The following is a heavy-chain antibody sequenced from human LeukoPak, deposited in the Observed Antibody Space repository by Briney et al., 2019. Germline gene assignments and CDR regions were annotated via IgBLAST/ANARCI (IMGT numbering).Heavy chain of an antibody. D-gene: IGHD6-13*01. CDR3: ARFSSSSSYFDY. V-gene: IGHV4-39*01. CDR2: IYYSGST. J-gene: IGHJ4*02. Sequence: PSETLSLTCSVSGGSMNSYYWGWIRQPPGKGLEWIGSIYYSGSTYYNPSLKSRVTISVDTSKNQFSLKLSSVTAADTAVYYCARFSSSSSYFDYWGQGTLVTVSS. CDR1: GGSMNSYY.